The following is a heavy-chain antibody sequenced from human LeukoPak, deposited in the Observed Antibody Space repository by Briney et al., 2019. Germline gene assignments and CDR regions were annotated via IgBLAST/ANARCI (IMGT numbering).Heavy chain of an antibody. CDR1: GGSISSSSYY. Sequence: SETLSLTCTVSGGSISSSSYYWGWIRQPPGKGLEWIGSIYYSGSTYYNPSLKSRVTISVDTSKNQFSLKLSSATAADTAVYYCASSSATVTTNDYWGQGTLVTVSS. V-gene: IGHV4-39*07. D-gene: IGHD4-11*01. CDR3: ASSSATVTTNDY. CDR2: IYYSGST. J-gene: IGHJ4*02.